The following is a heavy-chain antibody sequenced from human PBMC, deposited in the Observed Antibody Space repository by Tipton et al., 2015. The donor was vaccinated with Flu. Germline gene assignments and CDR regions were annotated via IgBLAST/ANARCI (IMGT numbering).Heavy chain of an antibody. J-gene: IGHJ4*02. CDR3: ARAGSGSYYFGY. V-gene: IGHV4-31*03. Sequence: TLSLTCTVSGGSISSGGYYWSWIRQHPGKGLEWIGYIYYSGSTYYNPSLKSRVTISVDTSKNQFSLKLSSVTAADTAVYYCARAGSGSYYFGYWGQGTLVTVSS. CDR1: GGSISSGGYY. D-gene: IGHD3-10*01. CDR2: IYYSGST.